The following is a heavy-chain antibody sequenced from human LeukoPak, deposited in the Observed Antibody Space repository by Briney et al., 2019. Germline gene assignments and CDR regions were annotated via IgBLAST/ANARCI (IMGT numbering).Heavy chain of an antibody. CDR1: GFTFSSYA. Sequence: PGGSLRLSCAASGFTFSSYAMSWAGQAPGKGLEWVSAISGSGGSTYYADSVKGRFTISRDNSKKTLYLQMNSLRAEDTAVYYCAKVALNYYGSGSYYGMDVWGQGTTVTVSS. CDR2: ISGSGGST. V-gene: IGHV3-23*01. J-gene: IGHJ6*02. CDR3: AKVALNYYGSGSYYGMDV. D-gene: IGHD3-10*01.